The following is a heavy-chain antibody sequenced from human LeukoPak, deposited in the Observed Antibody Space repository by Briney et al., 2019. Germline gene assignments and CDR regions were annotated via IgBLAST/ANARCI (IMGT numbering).Heavy chain of an antibody. D-gene: IGHD3-10*01. J-gene: IGHJ5*02. CDR1: GYTFTCYY. V-gene: IGHV1-2*02. CDR2: INPNSGGT. CDR3: ARGLIWAARVRFDP. Sequence: ASVKVSCKASGYTFTCYYMHWVRQAPGQGLEWMGWINPNSGGTNYAQKFQGRVTMTRDTSISTAYMELSRLRSDDTAVYYCARGLIWAARVRFDPWGQGTLVTVSS.